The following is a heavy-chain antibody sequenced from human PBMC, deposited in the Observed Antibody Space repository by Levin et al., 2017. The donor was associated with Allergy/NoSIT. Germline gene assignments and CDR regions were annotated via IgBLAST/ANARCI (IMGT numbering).Heavy chain of an antibody. V-gene: IGHV1-46*01. D-gene: IGHD3-10*01. CDR2: INPSGDNT. J-gene: IGHJ1*01. Sequence: PGESLKISCKASGYPFSNYYLHWVRQAPGQGLEWMGIINPSGDNTMYAQKFQGRVTMTSDTSTSTVYMELSSLRPEDTAVYYCAREAPTFEFWGQGTLVTVSS. CDR3: AREAPTFEF. CDR1: GYPFSNYY.